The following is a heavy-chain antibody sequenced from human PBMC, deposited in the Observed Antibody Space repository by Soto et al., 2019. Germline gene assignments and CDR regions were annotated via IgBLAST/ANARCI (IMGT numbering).Heavy chain of an antibody. CDR1: GGTFSTYG. J-gene: IGHJ5*02. CDR2: IIPIFGTT. Sequence: QVQLVQSGAEVKKPGSSVKVSCKSSGGTFSTYGFFWVRQAPGQGLEWMGGIIPIFGTTNYAQKFQDRVTITPDASTSTVYMDLTSLKSEDTAVYYCAQGGVRGFYSPLRIDPWGQGTLVTVSS. CDR3: AQGGVRGFYSPLRIDP. V-gene: IGHV1-69*01. D-gene: IGHD2-15*01.